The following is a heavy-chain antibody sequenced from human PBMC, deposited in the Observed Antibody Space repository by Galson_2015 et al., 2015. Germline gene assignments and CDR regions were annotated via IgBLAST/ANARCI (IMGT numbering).Heavy chain of an antibody. CDR1: GFIFSSHT. D-gene: IGHD5-24*01. Sequence: SLRLSCAASGFIFSSHTMSWVRQAPRKGLEWVSSITGSGGNTYYADSVKGRFTISRDNSKNTLFLQMNSLRAEDAAEYYCAQARISTNGLFDSWGQGTPVTVSS. J-gene: IGHJ5*01. CDR2: ITGSGGNT. CDR3: AQARISTNGLFDS. V-gene: IGHV3-23*01.